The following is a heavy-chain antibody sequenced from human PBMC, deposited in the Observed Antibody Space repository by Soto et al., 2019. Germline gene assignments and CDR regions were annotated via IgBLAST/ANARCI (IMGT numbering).Heavy chain of an antibody. CDR2: INTDGSST. J-gene: IGHJ4*02. V-gene: IGHV3-74*01. CDR1: GFSFSSKW. Sequence: EVQLVESGGGLVQPGGSLRLSCAASGFSFSSKWMHWVRHAPGKGLVWVSRINTDGSSTSHADFVKGRFTISRDNAKNTLYLQMNSLRTEDTAVYYCAREDFGVFSVAYFDYVGQGTLVTVSS. CDR3: AREDFGVFSVAYFDY. D-gene: IGHD3-3*01.